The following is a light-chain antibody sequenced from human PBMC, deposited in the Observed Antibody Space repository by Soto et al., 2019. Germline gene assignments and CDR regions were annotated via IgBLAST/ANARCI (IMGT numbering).Light chain of an antibody. Sequence: EIVLTQSPGTLSLSPGERATLSCRASQSVSSRYLAWYQQKPGQAPRLLIYNTSYRATGIPDRFSGSGSGTDFTLTISRLDTEDVAVYYCQQYDNSRTFGQGTKVEIK. CDR1: QSVSSRY. V-gene: IGKV3-20*01. J-gene: IGKJ1*01. CDR2: NTS. CDR3: QQYDNSRT.